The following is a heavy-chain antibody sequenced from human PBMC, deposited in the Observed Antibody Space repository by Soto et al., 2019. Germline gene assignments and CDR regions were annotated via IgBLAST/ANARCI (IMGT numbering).Heavy chain of an antibody. CDR3: ASSTQRWLNFAY. Sequence: EAAVKLSCKASGYSFTGYDMHWVRQAPGQGLEWMGWINPNSGGTNYAQKFQGRVTMTRDTSISTAYMELSRLRSDDAAVYYCASSTQRWLNFAYWGQGTLVTVSS. J-gene: IGHJ4*02. CDR2: INPNSGGT. V-gene: IGHV1-2*02. CDR1: GYSFTGYD. D-gene: IGHD5-18*01.